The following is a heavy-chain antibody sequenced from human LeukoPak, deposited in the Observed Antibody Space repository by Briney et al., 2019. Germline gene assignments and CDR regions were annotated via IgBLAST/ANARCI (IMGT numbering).Heavy chain of an antibody. CDR1: GFTFDDYG. V-gene: IGHV3-23*01. J-gene: IGHJ4*02. Sequence: GGSPRLSCAASGFTFDDYGMSWVRQAPGKGLEWVSAIRSSEGSTYYADSVKGRFTSSRDTSKNTLYLQMNSLRAEDTAVYYCAKYSYDSSGYYPYFDYWGQGTLVTVSS. D-gene: IGHD3-22*01. CDR3: AKYSYDSSGYYPYFDY. CDR2: IRSSEGST.